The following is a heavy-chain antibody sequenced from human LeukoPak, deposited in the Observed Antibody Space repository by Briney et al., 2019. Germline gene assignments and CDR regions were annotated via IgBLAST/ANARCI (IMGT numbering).Heavy chain of an antibody. CDR2: MNPNSGNT. CDR3: ARVVAGTWADY. J-gene: IGHJ4*02. V-gene: IGHV1-8*01. D-gene: IGHD6-19*01. Sequence: ASVKVSCKASGDTFTSYDINWVRQATGQGLGWMGWMNPNSGNTGYAQKFQGRVTMTRNTSITTAYMELSSLRSEDTAVYYCARVVAGTWADYWGQGTLVSVSS. CDR1: GDTFTSYD.